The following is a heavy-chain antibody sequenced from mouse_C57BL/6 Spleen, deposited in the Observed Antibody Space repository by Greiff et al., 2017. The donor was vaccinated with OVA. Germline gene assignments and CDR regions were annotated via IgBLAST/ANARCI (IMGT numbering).Heavy chain of an antibody. V-gene: IGHV1-74*01. CDR3: AIRELGYDEDAMDY. CDR1: GYTFTSYW. J-gene: IGHJ4*01. D-gene: IGHD2-14*01. CDR2: IHPSDSDT. Sequence: QVQLKQPGAELVKPGASVKVSCKASGYTFTSYWMHWVKQRPGQGLEWIGRIHPSDSDTNYNQKFKGKATLTVDKSSSTAYMQLSSLTSEDSAVYYCAIRELGYDEDAMDYWGQGTSVTVSS.